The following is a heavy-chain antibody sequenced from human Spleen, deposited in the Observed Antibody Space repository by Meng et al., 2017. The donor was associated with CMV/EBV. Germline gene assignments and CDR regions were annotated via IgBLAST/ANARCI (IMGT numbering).Heavy chain of an antibody. D-gene: IGHD2-2*02. V-gene: IGHV3-7*01. J-gene: IGHJ4*02. CDR3: ARAGLGYCSVTSCYNDY. CDR1: GFTFSTAC. Sequence: GGSLRLSCAASGFTFSTACMSWVRQAPGKGLEWVANIREDGSSKDYADPVKGRFTISRDNAKNSLYLQMSSLRAEDTAMYFCARAGLGYCSVTSCYNDYWGQGTLVTVSS. CDR2: IREDGSSK.